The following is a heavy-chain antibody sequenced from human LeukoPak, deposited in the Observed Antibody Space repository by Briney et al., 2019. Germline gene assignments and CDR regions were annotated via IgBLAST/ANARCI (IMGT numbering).Heavy chain of an antibody. CDR3: AKDSPSGFDY. CDR2: ISNDGSYK. D-gene: IGHD3-10*01. V-gene: IGHV3-30*18. J-gene: IGHJ4*02. CDR1: GFTFSHYG. Sequence: GGSLRLSCAASGFTFSHYGMHWVRQAPGKGLEWVAVISNDGSYKDYVSSVKGRFTISRDNSKNTLYLQMNSLTIEDTAVYYCAKDSPSGFDYWGQGILVTVSS.